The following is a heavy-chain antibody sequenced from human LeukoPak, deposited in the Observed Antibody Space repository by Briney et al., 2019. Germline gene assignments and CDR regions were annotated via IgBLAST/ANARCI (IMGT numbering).Heavy chain of an antibody. J-gene: IGHJ6*02. CDR3: AGARGESRYSDSLYGMYV. CDR2: LYYSGST. Sequence: SDTLSLTCSVSGGPLSSYYWSWMREPPGRGLEWLRYLYYSGSTNYNPSLKSRVTISVDTSQSQFSLKLSSVTAADTAVNYCAGARGESRYSDSLYGMYVWGQGTTVTVPS. CDR1: GGPLSSYY. D-gene: IGHD3-9*01. V-gene: IGHV4-59*07.